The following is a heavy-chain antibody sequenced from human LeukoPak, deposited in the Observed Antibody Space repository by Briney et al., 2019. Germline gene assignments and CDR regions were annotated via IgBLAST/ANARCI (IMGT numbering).Heavy chain of an antibody. D-gene: IGHD3-22*01. CDR3: ARTYYYDSSGYYSYYFDY. Sequence: GESLKISCKGSGYNFTSYWIGWVRQMPGKGLEWVGIIYPGDSDTRYSPSFQGQVTISADKSISTAYLQWSSLKASDTAMYYCARTYYYDSSGYYSYYFDYWGQGTLVTVSS. CDR1: GYNFTSYW. J-gene: IGHJ4*02. CDR2: IYPGDSDT. V-gene: IGHV5-51*01.